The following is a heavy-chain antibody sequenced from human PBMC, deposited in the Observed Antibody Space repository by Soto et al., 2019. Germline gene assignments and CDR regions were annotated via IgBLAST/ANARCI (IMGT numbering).Heavy chain of an antibody. D-gene: IGHD3-10*01. CDR2: INPILSMS. CDR1: GDTFTFYS. CDR3: ASSYGSGYRAFDY. J-gene: IGHJ4*02. V-gene: IGHV1-69*02. Sequence: QVQLVQSGAEVKRPGSSVKVSCKASGDTFTFYSINWVRQAPGLGLEWMGRINPILSMSNYAQRFQGRVTMTADQSTSTAYMELSSLRSEDTAIYYCASSYGSGYRAFDYWGQEALVTVSS.